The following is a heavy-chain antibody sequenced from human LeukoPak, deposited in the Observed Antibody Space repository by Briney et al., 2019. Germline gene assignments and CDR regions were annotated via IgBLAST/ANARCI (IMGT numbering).Heavy chain of an antibody. J-gene: IGHJ6*03. CDR2: ISGSGGST. Sequence: GGSLRLSCAASGFIFSSYAMSWVRQAPGKGLEWVSAISGSGGSTYYADSVKGRFTISRDNSKDTLYLQMNSPRAEDTAVYYCAKRQVGATGYYYYYMDVWGKGTTVTVSS. CDR1: GFIFSSYA. V-gene: IGHV3-23*01. D-gene: IGHD1-26*01. CDR3: AKRQVGATGYYYYYMDV.